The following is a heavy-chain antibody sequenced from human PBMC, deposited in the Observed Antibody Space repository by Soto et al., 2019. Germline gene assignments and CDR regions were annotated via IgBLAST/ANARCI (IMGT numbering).Heavy chain of an antibody. CDR3: ARGPVDTDRANGFYY. J-gene: IGHJ4*02. CDR1: GYTFTSYG. Sequence: GASVKISCKTSGYTFTSYGISWVLQAPGQGLEWMGLISAYNGNTNYAQELQGRVTMTTDTSTSTAYMELRSLRSDYISVYYCARGPVDTDRANGFYYWGQGTLVTVSS. D-gene: IGHD5-18*01. CDR2: ISAYNGNT. V-gene: IGHV1-18*03.